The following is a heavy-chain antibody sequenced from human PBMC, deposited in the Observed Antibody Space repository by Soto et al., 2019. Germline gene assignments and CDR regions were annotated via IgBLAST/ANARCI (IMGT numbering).Heavy chain of an antibody. V-gene: IGHV3-21*01. CDR2: ISSSSSYI. CDR1: GFTFSSYS. J-gene: IGHJ4*02. D-gene: IGHD5-18*01. CDR3: ARDQPGYSYGYGLGY. Sequence: EVQLVESGGGLVKPGGSLRLSCAASGFTFSSYSMNWVRQAPGKGLEWVSSISSSSSYIYYADSVKGRFTISGDNAKNSLYRQMNRRRAEDTAVYYCARDQPGYSYGYGLGYWGQGTLVTVSS.